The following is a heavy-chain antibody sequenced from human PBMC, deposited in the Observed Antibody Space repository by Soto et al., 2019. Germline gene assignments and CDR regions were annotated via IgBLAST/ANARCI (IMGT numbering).Heavy chain of an antibody. CDR3: ARDKGITGTFAV. CDR2: VYYSGST. CDR1: GDSISSFY. D-gene: IGHD1-20*01. V-gene: IGHV4-59*01. J-gene: IGHJ6*02. Sequence: SETLSLTCTVSGDSISSFYWSWIRQPPGKGLEWIGCVYYSGSTYYNPSLKSRVSISLDTSKNQFSLKLRSVTAADTALYYCARDKGITGTFAVWAQGTSVTVSS.